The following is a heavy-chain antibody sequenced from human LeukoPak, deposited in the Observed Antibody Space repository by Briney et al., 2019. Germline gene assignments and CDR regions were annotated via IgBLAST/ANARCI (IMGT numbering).Heavy chain of an antibody. D-gene: IGHD3-9*01. V-gene: IGHV3-73*01. CDR3: TPSLDDILTGSDK. Sequence: PGGSLTLSCAASGFTFSGSAMHWVRQAPGKGLEWVGRIRSKANSYATAYAASVKGRFTISRDESKNTAYLRMNSLKTEDTAVYYCTPSLDDILTGSDKWGQRSLVTVSS. J-gene: IGHJ4*02. CDR2: IRSKANSYAT. CDR1: GFTFSGSA.